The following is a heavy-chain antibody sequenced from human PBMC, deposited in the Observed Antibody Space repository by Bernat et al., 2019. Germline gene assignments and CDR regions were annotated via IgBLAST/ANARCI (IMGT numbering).Heavy chain of an antibody. CDR2: IYYSGST. J-gene: IGHJ4*02. D-gene: IGHD3-22*01. CDR1: GGSFSGYY. CDR3: ARHSTMIVPFPDY. Sequence: QAQLQQWGAGLLKASETLSLTCAVYGGSFSGYYCSWIRQSPGKGLEWIGSIYYSGSTYYNPSLKSRVTISVDTSKNQFSLKLSSVTAADTAVYYCARHSTMIVPFPDYWGQGTLVTVSS. V-gene: IGHV4-34*01.